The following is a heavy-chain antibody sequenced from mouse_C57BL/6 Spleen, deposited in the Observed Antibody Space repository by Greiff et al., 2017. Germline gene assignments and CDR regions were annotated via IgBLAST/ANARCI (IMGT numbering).Heavy chain of an antibody. Sequence: VQLQQSGPELVKPGASVKISCKASGYAFSSSWMNWVKQRPGKGLEWIGRIYPGDGDTNYNGKFKGKATLTADKSSSTSYMQLSSLTSEDSAVYFCARDLYYYGSSYDRDYYVDYWGQGTTLTVSS. CDR3: ARDLYYYGSSYDRDYYVDY. CDR1: GYAFSSSW. J-gene: IGHJ2*01. CDR2: IYPGDGDT. V-gene: IGHV1-82*01. D-gene: IGHD1-1*01.